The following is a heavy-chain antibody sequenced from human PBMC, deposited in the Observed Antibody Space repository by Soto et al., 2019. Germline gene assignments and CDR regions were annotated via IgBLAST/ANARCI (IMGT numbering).Heavy chain of an antibody. CDR1: GYTLTSYA. D-gene: IGHD3-10*01. Sequence: ASVKVSCKASGYTLTSYAMHWVRQAPGQRLEWMGWINAGNGNTKYSQKFQGRVTITRDTSASTAYMELSSLRSEDTAVYYCAREGRITMVRGLMDVWGQGTTVTVS. CDR3: AREGRITMVRGLMDV. V-gene: IGHV1-3*01. J-gene: IGHJ6*02. CDR2: INAGNGNT.